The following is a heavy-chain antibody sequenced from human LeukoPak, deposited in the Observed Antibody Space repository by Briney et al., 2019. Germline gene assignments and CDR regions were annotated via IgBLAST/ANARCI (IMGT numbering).Heavy chain of an antibody. CDR3: ARVTTVTTD. CDR1: GFTFSNAW. D-gene: IGHD4-17*01. Sequence: AGGSLRLSCAASGFTFSNAWMSWVRQAPGKGLEWVSAISGSGGSTYYADSVKGRFTISRDNSKNTLYLQMNSLRAEDTAVYYCARVTTVTTDWGQGTLVTVSS. CDR2: ISGSGGST. V-gene: IGHV3-23*01. J-gene: IGHJ4*02.